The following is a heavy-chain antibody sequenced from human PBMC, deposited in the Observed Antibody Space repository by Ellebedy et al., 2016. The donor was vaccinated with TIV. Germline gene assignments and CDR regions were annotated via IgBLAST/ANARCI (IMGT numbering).Heavy chain of an antibody. D-gene: IGHD5-24*01. J-gene: IGHJ3*02. V-gene: IGHV4-39*01. CDR3: ATLEMAPILDAFYI. CDR1: GGSIRSRSSY. CDR2: IYYSGTT. Sequence: MPSETLSLTCTVSGGSIRSRSSYWGWIRQPPGQGLEWIGHIYYSGTTYYNPSLKSRVTISIDTSKNQFSLKLSSVTAADTAVYYCATLEMAPILDAFYIWGQGTKVPVSS.